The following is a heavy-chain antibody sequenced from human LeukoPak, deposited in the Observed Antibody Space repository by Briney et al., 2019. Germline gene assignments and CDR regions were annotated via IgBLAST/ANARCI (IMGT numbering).Heavy chain of an antibody. J-gene: IGHJ4*02. CDR3: AKTLTLSSSWYFDY. D-gene: IGHD6-13*01. CDR2: ISGSGGST. V-gene: IGHV3-23*01. Sequence: PGGSLRLSCAASGFTFSSYAMSWVRQAPGKGLEWVSSISGSGGSTYYADSVKGRFTISRDNSKNTLYLQMNSLRAEDTAVYYCAKTLTLSSSWYFDYWGQGTLVTVSS. CDR1: GFTFSSYA.